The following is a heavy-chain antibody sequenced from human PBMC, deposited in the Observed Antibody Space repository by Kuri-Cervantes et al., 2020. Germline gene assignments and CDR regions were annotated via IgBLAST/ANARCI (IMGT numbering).Heavy chain of an antibody. V-gene: IGHV4-61*01. CDR1: GGSVSSGSYY. CDR3: ARLTDSGMVRAHFDY. D-gene: IGHD3-10*01. J-gene: IGHJ4*02. CDR2: IYYSGST. Sequence: GSLRLSCTVPGGSVSSGSYYWSWIRQPPGKGLEWIGYIYYSGSTNYNPSLKSRVTISVDTSKNQFSLKLSSVTAADTAVYYCARLTDSGMVRAHFDYWGQGTLVTVSS.